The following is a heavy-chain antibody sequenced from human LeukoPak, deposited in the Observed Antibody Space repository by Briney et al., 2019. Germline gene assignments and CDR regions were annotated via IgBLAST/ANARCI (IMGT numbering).Heavy chain of an antibody. CDR3: ARAGLGGTVVPPPKYWYFDL. J-gene: IGHJ2*01. Sequence: GGALRLSCAASRFTSSSYSINWVRQAPGKGLEWGSSISSSSSYIYYADSVKGRFTISRDNAKNSLYLQMNSLRAEDTAVYYCARAGLGGTVVPPPKYWYFDLWGRGTLVTVSS. CDR2: ISSSSSYI. V-gene: IGHV3-21*01. D-gene: IGHD4-23*01. CDR1: RFTSSSYS.